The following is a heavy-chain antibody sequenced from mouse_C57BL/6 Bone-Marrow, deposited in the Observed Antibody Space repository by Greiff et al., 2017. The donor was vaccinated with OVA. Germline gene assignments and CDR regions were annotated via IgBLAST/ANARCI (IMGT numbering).Heavy chain of an antibody. V-gene: IGHV2-9-1*01. CDR3: ARKYDGRGNPYYIDY. Sequence: QVQLKESGPGLVAPSQSLSITCTVSGFSLTSYAISWVRQPPGKGLEWLGVIWTGGGTNYNSALKSSLSICKDNSTCQVFLKMNSLQTDDTARYYCARKYDGRGNPYYIDYWGQGTTRTVSS. CDR1: GFSLTSYA. CDR2: IWTGGGT. J-gene: IGHJ2*01. D-gene: IGHD1-1*01.